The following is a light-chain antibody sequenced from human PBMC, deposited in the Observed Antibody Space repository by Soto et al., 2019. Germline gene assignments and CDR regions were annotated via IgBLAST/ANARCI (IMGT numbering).Light chain of an antibody. J-gene: IGKJ1*01. Sequence: DIDLTQSPGTLSLSPGERGTLACRASQTVRSSFVAWYQQKPDQAPRLLIYGASTRAAGIPDRFSGSGSGTXXXXXXXXXXPEDLGIYYCQYYGRSSWTFGQGTKVEIK. V-gene: IGKV3-20*01. CDR3: QYYGRSSWT. CDR1: QTVRSSF. CDR2: GAS.